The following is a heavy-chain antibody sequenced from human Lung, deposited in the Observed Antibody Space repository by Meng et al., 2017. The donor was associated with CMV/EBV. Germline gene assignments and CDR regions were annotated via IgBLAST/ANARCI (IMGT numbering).Heavy chain of an antibody. CDR3: AKDRHTSSAPYYFDS. V-gene: IGHV3-23*01. CDR1: GFTFGSYA. Sequence: GGSXRLXCAASGFTFGSYAMTWVRQAPGKGLQWVSSISGNGYSTYYADSVKGRFTISRDNSNNTLFLQMNSLRADDTAVYYCAKDRHTSSAPYYFDSSGQGXLVTVSS. CDR2: ISGNGYST. J-gene: IGHJ4*02.